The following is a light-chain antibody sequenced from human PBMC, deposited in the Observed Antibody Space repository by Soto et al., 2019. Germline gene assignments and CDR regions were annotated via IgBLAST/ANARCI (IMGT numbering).Light chain of an antibody. V-gene: IGKV1-6*01. J-gene: IGKJ1*01. CDR2: AAS. CDR3: LLDFNYFWA. CDR1: LVIRNY. Sequence: IQMTQSPSSLSASVTDRVTITCQASLVIRNYLNWYQQKPGRAPKLLIYAASTLQRGVPSRFSGSGFGTDFTLTISSLQPEDFATYYCLLDFNYFWAFGQGTKVDIK.